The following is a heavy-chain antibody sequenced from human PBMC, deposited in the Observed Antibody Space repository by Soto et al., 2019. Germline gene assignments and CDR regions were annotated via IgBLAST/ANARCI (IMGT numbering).Heavy chain of an antibody. Sequence: GGSLRLSCSASGFTFSTSSMNLISQAQGKGLEWVSYISSRSTTIYYADSVKGRFTISRDNAKNSLYLQMNSLRVEDTAVYYCARGGGSGDYYYMDVWGKGTTVTVSS. CDR2: ISSRSTTI. V-gene: IGHV3-48*01. D-gene: IGHD3-16*01. CDR3: ARGGGSGDYYYMDV. J-gene: IGHJ6*03. CDR1: GFTFSTSS.